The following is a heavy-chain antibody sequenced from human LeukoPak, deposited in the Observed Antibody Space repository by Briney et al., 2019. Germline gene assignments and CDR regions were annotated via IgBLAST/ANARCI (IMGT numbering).Heavy chain of an antibody. Sequence: GGSLRLSCAASGFTFSSYSMNWVRQAPGKGLEWVSYISSRSSTIYYADSVEGRFTISRDNAKNSLYLQMNSLRAEDTAVYYCARDKGPFDWYPGDYWGQGTLVTVSS. J-gene: IGHJ4*02. D-gene: IGHD3-9*01. CDR3: ARDKGPFDWYPGDY. CDR2: ISSRSSTI. CDR1: GFTFSSYS. V-gene: IGHV3-48*01.